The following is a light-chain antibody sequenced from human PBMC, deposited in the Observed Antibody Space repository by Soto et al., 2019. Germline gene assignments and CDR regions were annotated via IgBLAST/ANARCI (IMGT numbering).Light chain of an antibody. J-gene: IGLJ1*01. CDR3: NSYAGSNTYV. Sequence: HSALTQPPSASGSPGQSVTISCTGTSSDVGGYNFVSWYQHHPGKAPKLIIYEVTKRPSGVPNRFSGSKSGNTASLTVSGLQAEDEADYYCNSYAGSNTYVFGTGTKLTVL. V-gene: IGLV2-8*01. CDR2: EVT. CDR1: SSDVGGYNF.